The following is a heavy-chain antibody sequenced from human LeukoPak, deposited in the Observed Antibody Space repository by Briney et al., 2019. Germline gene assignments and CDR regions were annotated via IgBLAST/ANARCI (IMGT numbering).Heavy chain of an antibody. J-gene: IGHJ4*02. CDR2: INHSRST. CDR3: ARGNYYGSGSLGY. D-gene: IGHD3-10*01. Sequence: SETLSLTCAVYGGSFSGYYWSWIREPPGKGLEWIGEINHSRSTNYNPSLKSRVTISVDTSKNQFSLKLSSVTAADTAVYYCARGNYYGSGSLGYWGQGTLVTVSS. CDR1: GGSFSGYY. V-gene: IGHV4-34*01.